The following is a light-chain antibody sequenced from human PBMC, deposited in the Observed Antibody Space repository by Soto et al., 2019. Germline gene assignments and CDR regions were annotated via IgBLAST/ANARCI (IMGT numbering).Light chain of an antibody. Sequence: EIVLTQSPGTLSLSPGERATFSCRASQSINSWFLAWYQQKPGQAPRLLIYGASRRATGIPDRFSGSGSGTDFTLTISRLESEDFAVYYCHYYDDSPQTFGPGTKVDIK. V-gene: IGKV3-20*01. CDR2: GAS. J-gene: IGKJ1*01. CDR3: HYYDDSPQT. CDR1: QSINSWF.